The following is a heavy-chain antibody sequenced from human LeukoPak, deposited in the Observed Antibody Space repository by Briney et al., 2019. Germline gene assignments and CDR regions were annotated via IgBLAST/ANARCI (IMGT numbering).Heavy chain of an antibody. CDR3: ARWGSNMAREKGDH. CDR2: IYYSGIT. CDR1: GGSISDYY. D-gene: IGHD3-10*01. Sequence: SETLSLTCTVSGGSISDYYWSWIRQPPGKGLEWIGYIYYSGITNYYPSLKTRVTILVDTFKNQFSLKLSSVTAADTAVYYCARWGSNMAREKGDHWGQGTLVTVSS. V-gene: IGHV4-59*08. J-gene: IGHJ4*02.